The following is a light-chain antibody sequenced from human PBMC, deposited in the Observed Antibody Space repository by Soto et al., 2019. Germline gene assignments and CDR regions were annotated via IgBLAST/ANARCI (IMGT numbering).Light chain of an antibody. CDR1: RRDVGGYKY. J-gene: IGLJ1*01. Sequence: QSVLTQPASVSEAPGQSITISCTGSRRDVGGYKYVSWYQQHPGKAPKLLIYDVTNRPSGVSNRFSGSKSGYTASLTISGLQSEDEADYYCSSYTSFKTLVFGTGTKVTVL. CDR3: SSYTSFKTLV. CDR2: DVT. V-gene: IGLV2-14*01.